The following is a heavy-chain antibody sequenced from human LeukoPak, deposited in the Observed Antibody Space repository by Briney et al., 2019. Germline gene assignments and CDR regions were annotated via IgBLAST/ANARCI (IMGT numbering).Heavy chain of an antibody. CDR2: IWSDGSDK. CDR1: GFTFNTF. D-gene: IGHD1-26*01. Sequence: PGGSLRLSCAASGFTFNTFMHWVRQAPGTGLEGVAVIWSDGSDKFYADSVKGRFTISRDNFKNTLYLQMDSLRVEDTAVYYCVREVGRAYYFDYWGQGTPVTVSS. CDR3: VREVGRAYYFDY. V-gene: IGHV3-33*01. J-gene: IGHJ4*02.